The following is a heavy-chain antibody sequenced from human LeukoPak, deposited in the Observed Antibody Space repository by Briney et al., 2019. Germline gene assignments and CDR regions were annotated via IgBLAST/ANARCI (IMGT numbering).Heavy chain of an antibody. D-gene: IGHD3-22*01. CDR3: AIGSTMTRRFFDY. CDR2: IYSGGSS. V-gene: IGHV3-66*01. CDR1: GFTVSSNY. J-gene: IGHJ4*02. Sequence: GGSLRLSCAASGFTVSSNYMSWVRQAPGKGLEWVSGIYSGGSSDYADSVKGRFTISRDNSKNTLYLQMNSLRAEDTAVYYCAIGSTMTRRFFDYWGQGTLVTVSS.